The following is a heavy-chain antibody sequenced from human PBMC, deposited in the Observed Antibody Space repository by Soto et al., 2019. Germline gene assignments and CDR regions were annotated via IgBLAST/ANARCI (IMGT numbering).Heavy chain of an antibody. CDR3: ARDGPPNYDILTGYPWYYGMDV. CDR2: IYSSGST. V-gene: IGHV4-30-4*01. J-gene: IGHJ6*02. Sequence: SETLSLTCTVSGASISSGDSFWSWIRQPPGKGLEWIAYIYSSGSTYYNPSLKRRVAISIDTSKNQFSLNLSSLTAADTAVYYCARDGPPNYDILTGYPWYYGMDVWGQGTTVTVSS. CDR1: GASISSGDSF. D-gene: IGHD3-9*01.